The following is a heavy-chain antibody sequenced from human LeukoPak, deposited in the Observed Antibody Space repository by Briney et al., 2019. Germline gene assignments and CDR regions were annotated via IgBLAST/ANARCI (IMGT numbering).Heavy chain of an antibody. D-gene: IGHD1-26*01. J-gene: IGHJ4*02. CDR2: IYYSGST. V-gene: IGHV4-59*01. CDR1: GGSISSYY. CDR3: ASIVGGYFDY. Sequence: SETLSLTCTVSGGSISSYYWSWIRQPPGKGLEWTGYIYYSGSTNYNPSLKSRVTISVDTSKNQFSLKLSSVTAADTAVYYCASIVGGYFDYWGQGTLVTVSS.